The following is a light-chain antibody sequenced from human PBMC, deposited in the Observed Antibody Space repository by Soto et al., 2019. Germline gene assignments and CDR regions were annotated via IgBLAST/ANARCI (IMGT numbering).Light chain of an antibody. CDR1: SSNIGAGYD. CDR3: QSYDSSLSGSV. J-gene: IGLJ3*02. CDR2: GNI. V-gene: IGLV1-40*01. Sequence: QSVLTQPPSVSGAPGQRVTISCTGSSSNIGAGYDVHWYQQLPGTAPKLLIYGNINRPSVVPDRFSGSKSGTSASLAITGLQAEDEADYYCQSYDSSLSGSVFGGGTKLTVL.